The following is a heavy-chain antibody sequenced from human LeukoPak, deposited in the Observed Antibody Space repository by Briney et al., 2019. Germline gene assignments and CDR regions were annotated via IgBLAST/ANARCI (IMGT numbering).Heavy chain of an antibody. V-gene: IGHV4-59*08. Sequence: PSETLSLTCTVSGGSISSYYWSWVRQPPGKGLEWIGYIYYSGSTNYNPSLKSRVTISVDTSKNQFSLKLSSVTAADTAVYYCARQYYYYMDVWGKGTTVTVSS. CDR1: GGSISSYY. CDR2: IYYSGST. J-gene: IGHJ6*03. CDR3: ARQYYYYMDV.